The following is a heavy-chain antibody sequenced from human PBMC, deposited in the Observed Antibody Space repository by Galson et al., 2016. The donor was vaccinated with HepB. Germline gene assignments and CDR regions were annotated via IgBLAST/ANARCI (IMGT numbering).Heavy chain of an antibody. Sequence: SVKVSCKASGGTFANYAMNWVRQVPGQGLEWMGEVSPFFGTTLYGQKFQGRVTITGDESTATAHMELSSLKSDDTAVYYCARGLAVVVTALRGALDVWGQGTLVTVSS. D-gene: IGHD2-21*02. J-gene: IGHJ3*01. CDR3: ARGLAVVVTALRGALDV. CDR2: VSPFFGTT. CDR1: GGTFANYA. V-gene: IGHV1-69*13.